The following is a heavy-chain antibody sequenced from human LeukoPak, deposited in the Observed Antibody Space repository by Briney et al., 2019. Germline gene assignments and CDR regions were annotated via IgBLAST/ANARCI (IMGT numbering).Heavy chain of an antibody. V-gene: IGHV4-59*01. J-gene: IGHJ4*02. CDR2: IYYSGST. Sequence: SETLSLTCTVSGGSISSYYWSWIRQPPGKGLEWIGYIYYSGSTNYNPSLKSRVTISVDTSKNQFSLKLSSVTAADTAVYYCARHVPLPATLGFDYWGQGTLVTVSS. CDR3: ARHVPLPATLGFDY. D-gene: IGHD2-2*01. CDR1: GGSISSYY.